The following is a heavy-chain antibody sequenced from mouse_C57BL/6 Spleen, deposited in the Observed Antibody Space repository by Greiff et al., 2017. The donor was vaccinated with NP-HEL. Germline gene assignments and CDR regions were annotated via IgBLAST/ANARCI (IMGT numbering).Heavy chain of an antibody. J-gene: IGHJ2*01. CDR3: ARVSHSSGYGDY. V-gene: IGHV1-26*01. D-gene: IGHD3-2*02. CDR1: GYTFTDYY. CDR2: INPNNGGT. Sequence: EVQLQQSGPELVKPGASVKISCKASGYTFTDYYMNWVKQSHGKSLEWIGDINPNNGGTSYNQKFKGKATLTVDKSSSTAYMELRSLTSEDSAVYYCARVSHSSGYGDYWGQGTTLTVSS.